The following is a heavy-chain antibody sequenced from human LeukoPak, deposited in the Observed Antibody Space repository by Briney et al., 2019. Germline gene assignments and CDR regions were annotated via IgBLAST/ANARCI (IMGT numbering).Heavy chain of an antibody. J-gene: IGHJ4*02. CDR2: IEQGGSEK. CDR1: GFTFSSYA. CDR3: ARDYRNLKTHFDF. V-gene: IGHV3-7*01. D-gene: IGHD1-14*01. Sequence: GGSLRLSCAASGFTFSSYAMSWVRQAPGKGLEWVANIEQGGSEKYYVDSVKGRFTISRDNAKNSLYLQMNSLRAEDTAVYYCARDYRNLKTHFDFWGQGTLVTVSS.